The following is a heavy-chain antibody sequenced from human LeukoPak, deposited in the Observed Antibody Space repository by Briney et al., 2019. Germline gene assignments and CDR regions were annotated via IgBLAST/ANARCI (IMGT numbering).Heavy chain of an antibody. D-gene: IGHD5-18*01. V-gene: IGHV3-30*04. CDR3: ARDGRPGGCSYGWFVDY. CDR1: GFTFSSYA. CDR2: ISYDGSNK. Sequence: GGSLRLSCAASGFTFSSYAMHWVRQAPGRGLEWVAVISYDGSNKYYADSVKGRFTISRDNSKNTLYLQMNSLRAEDTAVYYCARDGRPGGCSYGWFVDYWGQGTLVTVSS. J-gene: IGHJ4*02.